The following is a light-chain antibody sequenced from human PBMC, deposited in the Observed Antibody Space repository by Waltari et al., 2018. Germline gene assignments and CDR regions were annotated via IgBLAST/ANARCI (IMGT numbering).Light chain of an antibody. J-gene: IGKJ4*01. Sequence: DIVMTQSPDSLAVSLGERATINCKSSQSVLYSSTNKNYLAWYQQKPGQPPKLLIYWASTRESGVPDRFSGSGSETDFTLTISSLQAEDVAVYYCQQYYSKPLTFGGGTKVEIK. CDR3: QQYYSKPLT. V-gene: IGKV4-1*01. CDR1: QSVLYSSTNKNY. CDR2: WAS.